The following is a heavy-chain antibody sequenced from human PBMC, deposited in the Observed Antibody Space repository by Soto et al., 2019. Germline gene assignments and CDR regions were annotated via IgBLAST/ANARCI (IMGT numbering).Heavy chain of an antibody. CDR3: GKHVGYNSPNYWYGMEV. CDR1: GFAFSSFA. CDR2: LSSSAVFT. V-gene: IGHV3-23*01. D-gene: IGHD1-1*01. Sequence: GGSLRLSCAASGFAFSSFAMSWVRQAPGRGLEWVSGLSSSAVFTYYADSVKGRFTISRDNSKNTLYLQMNSLRAEDTAIYYCGKHVGYNSPNYWYGMEVWGQGTTVPVSS. J-gene: IGHJ6*02.